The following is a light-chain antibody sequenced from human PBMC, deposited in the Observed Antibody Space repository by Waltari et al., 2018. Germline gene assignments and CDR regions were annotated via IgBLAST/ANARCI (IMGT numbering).Light chain of an antibody. J-gene: IGKJ2*03. Sequence: DIQMTQSPSSLSASVGDRVTITCRASQRINTYLNWYQQELGKAPKLLIYAASNLQNGVPSRFSGSGSETDFTLTISSLQPEDFATYYCQQTYSSPSSFGQGTKLEIK. CDR1: QRINTY. CDR2: AAS. CDR3: QQTYSSPSS. V-gene: IGKV1-39*01.